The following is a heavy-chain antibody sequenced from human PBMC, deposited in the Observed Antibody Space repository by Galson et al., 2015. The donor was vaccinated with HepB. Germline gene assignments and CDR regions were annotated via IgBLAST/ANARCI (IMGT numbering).Heavy chain of an antibody. J-gene: IGHJ4*02. CDR1: GFTVSSNY. V-gene: IGHV3-66*02. CDR2: IYSGGST. D-gene: IGHD6-19*01. Sequence: SLRLSCAASGFTVSSNYMSWVRQAPGKGLEWVSIIYSGGSTYYADSVKGRFTISRDNSKNTLYLQMHSLRAEDTAVYYCARARYIRYTSDWYLHYWGQGTLVTVSS. CDR3: ARARYIRYTSDWYLHY.